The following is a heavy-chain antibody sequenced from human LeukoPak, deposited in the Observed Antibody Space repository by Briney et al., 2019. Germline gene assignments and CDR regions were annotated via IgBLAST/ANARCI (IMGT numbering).Heavy chain of an antibody. V-gene: IGHV1-18*01. CDR1: GYTFTSYG. Sequence: ASVKVSCKASGYTFTSYGISWVRQAPGQGLEWMGWISAYNGNTNYAQKLQGRVTMTTDTSTSTAYMELRSLRSDDTAVYYCARTNWNLQGDGNWFDPWGQGTLVTVSS. CDR3: ARTNWNLQGDGNWFDP. CDR2: ISAYNGNT. J-gene: IGHJ5*02. D-gene: IGHD1-7*01.